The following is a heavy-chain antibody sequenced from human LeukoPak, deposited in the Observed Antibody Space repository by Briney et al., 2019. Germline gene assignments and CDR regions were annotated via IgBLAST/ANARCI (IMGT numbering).Heavy chain of an antibody. CDR1: GFTFTSYW. D-gene: IGHD2-8*01. Sequence: PGGSLRLSCAASGFTFTSYWMNWVRRAPGKGLEWVANIKEDGSEKYYVDSVKGRFTISRDNAKNSVYLQMNSLRAEDTAVYYCARDNGFWGQGTLVTVPS. CDR3: ARDNGF. CDR2: IKEDGSEK. V-gene: IGHV3-7*03. J-gene: IGHJ4*02.